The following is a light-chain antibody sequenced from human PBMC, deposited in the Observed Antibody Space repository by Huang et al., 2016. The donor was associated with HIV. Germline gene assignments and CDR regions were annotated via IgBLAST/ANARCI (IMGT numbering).Light chain of an antibody. CDR1: QTLLSRSNNKNY. V-gene: IGKV4-1*01. J-gene: IGKJ2*01. CDR3: LQYYKTPYT. Sequence: DIVMTQSPDPLAVSLGERATINCKSSQTLLSRSNNKNYLAWYQQKTGQPPKLLLYWASTREAGVPDRISGSGSGTDFTLTISSLQSEDVAVYYCLQYYKTPYTFGQGTRLEIK. CDR2: WAS.